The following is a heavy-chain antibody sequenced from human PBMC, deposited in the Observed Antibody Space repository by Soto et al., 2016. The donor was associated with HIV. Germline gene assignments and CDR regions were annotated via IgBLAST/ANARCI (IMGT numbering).Heavy chain of an antibody. CDR2: MNPTSGNT. CDR3: ATASWGGSGVMYYFAY. D-gene: IGHD3-10*01. V-gene: IGHV1-8*03. J-gene: IGHJ4*02. Sequence: QVQLVQSGAEVKKPGASVKVSCKASGYTFTSYDINWVRQATGQGLEWMGWMNPTSGNTGYAQKFQGRVTISRNNSIRAAYMELSSLSSEDTAVYYCATASWGGSGVMYYFAYWGQGTLVTVSS. CDR1: GYTFTSYD.